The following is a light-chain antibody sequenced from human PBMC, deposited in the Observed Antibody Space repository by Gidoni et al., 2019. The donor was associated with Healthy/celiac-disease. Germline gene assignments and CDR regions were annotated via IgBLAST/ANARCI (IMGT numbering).Light chain of an antibody. V-gene: IGLV2-14*03. CDR1: SGDVGGYNY. CDR2: DVS. Sequence: HSALTQPASVSGSPGQSITISCTGTSGDVGGYNYVSWYQQHPGKAPKLMIYDVSSRPSGVSNRFSGSKSGNTASLTISGLQAEDGAYYYCTSYTSSATVVFGGGTKVTV. J-gene: IGLJ2*01. CDR3: TSYTSSATVV.